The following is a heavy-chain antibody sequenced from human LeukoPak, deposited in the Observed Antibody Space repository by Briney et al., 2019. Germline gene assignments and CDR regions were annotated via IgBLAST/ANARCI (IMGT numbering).Heavy chain of an antibody. V-gene: IGHV3-7*04. D-gene: IGHD3-10*01. CDR2: IKQDGSEK. CDR1: GFTFSSYW. J-gene: IGHJ4*02. Sequence: GGSLRLSCAASGFTFSSYWMSWVRQAAGKGLEWVANIKQDGSEKYYVDSVKGRFTISRDNAKNSLYLQMNSLRAEDTAVYYCARAQLWFGTYYFDYWGQGTLVTVSS. CDR3: ARAQLWFGTYYFDY.